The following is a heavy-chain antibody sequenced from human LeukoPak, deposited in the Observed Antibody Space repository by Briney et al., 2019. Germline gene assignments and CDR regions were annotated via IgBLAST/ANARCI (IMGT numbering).Heavy chain of an antibody. J-gene: IGHJ6*02. CDR3: ARDNWAGSYLYYYYYGMDV. Sequence: GGSLRLSCAASGFAFSSYAIHWVRQAPGKGLEWAAVISFDGSNKFYADSVKGRFTISRDNSKNTLYLQMNSLRAEDTAVYYCARDNWAGSYLYYYYYGMDVWGQGTTVTVSS. D-gene: IGHD3-10*01. CDR2: ISFDGSNK. CDR1: GFAFSSYA. V-gene: IGHV3-30-3*01.